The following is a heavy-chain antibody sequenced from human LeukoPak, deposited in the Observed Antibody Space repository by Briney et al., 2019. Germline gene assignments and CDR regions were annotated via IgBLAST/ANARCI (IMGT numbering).Heavy chain of an antibody. D-gene: IGHD6-19*01. V-gene: IGHV4-59*01. CDR1: GGSIGSYY. J-gene: IGHJ4*02. CDR3: GAESERWLVRS. Sequence: PSETLSLTCTVSGGSIGSYYWSWIRQPPGKGLEWIGYIYYSGSTNYNPSLKSRVTISKDTSKNQFSLKLTSVTAADTAVYYCGAESERWLVRSWGQGTLVTVSS. CDR2: IYYSGST.